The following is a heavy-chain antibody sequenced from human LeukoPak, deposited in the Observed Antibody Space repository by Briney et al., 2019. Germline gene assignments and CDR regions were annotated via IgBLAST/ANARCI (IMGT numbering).Heavy chain of an antibody. CDR3: ARKGLPDY. V-gene: IGHV3-7*01. Sequence: GGSLRLSCVASGFTISDYWMSWVRQAPGKGLEWVANIKQDGSVKYFVDSVKGRFTVSRDNARNSLYLQMNSLGAEDTAVYYCARKGLPDYWGQGTLVTVSS. CDR1: GFTISDYW. J-gene: IGHJ4*02. CDR2: IKQDGSVK.